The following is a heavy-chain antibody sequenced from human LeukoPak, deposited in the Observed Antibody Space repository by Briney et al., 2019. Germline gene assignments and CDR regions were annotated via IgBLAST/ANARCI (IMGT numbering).Heavy chain of an antibody. J-gene: IGHJ4*02. CDR3: ARVSGRRGSNFDY. D-gene: IGHD3-10*01. CDR1: VSTFASYY. V-gene: IGHV1-46*01. Sequence: ASVKLSCKASVSTFASYYMDWVRRAPGQGPEWRGIINASGCSTGCAQNFPGRVSMASDSSATTVNLELRSLRSVAPAVTYCARVSGRRGSNFDYWGQGTLVTVSS. CDR2: INASGCST.